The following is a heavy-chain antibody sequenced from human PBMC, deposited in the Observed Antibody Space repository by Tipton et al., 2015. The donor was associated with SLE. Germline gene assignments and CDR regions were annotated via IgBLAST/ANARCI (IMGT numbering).Heavy chain of an antibody. CDR3: ARESWFGDCDAFDI. D-gene: IGHD3-10*01. Sequence: TLSLTCTVSGGSISSHYWTWIRQPAGKGLEWIGYIYTSGSTNYNPSLKSRVTISVDTSKNQFSLKLSSVTAADTAVHYCARESWFGDCDAFDIWGQGTMVTVSS. V-gene: IGHV4-4*09. CDR1: GGSISSHY. CDR2: IYTSGST. J-gene: IGHJ3*02.